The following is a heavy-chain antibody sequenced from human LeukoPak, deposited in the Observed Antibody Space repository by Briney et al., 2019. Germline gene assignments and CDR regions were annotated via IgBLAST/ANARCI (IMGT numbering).Heavy chain of an antibody. CDR3: ARDRGRTMLVDH. V-gene: IGHV1-46*01. CDR1: GYTFTSNY. D-gene: IGHD1-7*01. J-gene: IGHJ5*02. Sequence: ASVKVSCKASGYTFTSNYMHWVRQAPGQGLEWMGMINPSSGSPRYAKTVQGRVTMTRDTSTSTVYMEMSSLRSEDTAVYYCARDRGRTMLVDHWGQGTLVTFSS. CDR2: INPSSGSP.